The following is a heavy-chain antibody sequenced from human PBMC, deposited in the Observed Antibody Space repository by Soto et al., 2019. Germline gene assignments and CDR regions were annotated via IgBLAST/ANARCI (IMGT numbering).Heavy chain of an antibody. J-gene: IGHJ6*02. CDR1: GGSISSAGYS. V-gene: IGHV4-30-2*01. D-gene: IGHD3-10*01. CDR3: ARVMSVRGVNARLYYYYGMDV. CDR2: IYHSGST. Sequence: SSETLSLTCAVSGGSISSAGYSWSGSRPPPGEVLEWIGYIYHSGSTYYNPSLKSRVTISVDTSKNQFSLKLSSVTAADTAVYYCARVMSVRGVNARLYYYYGMDVWGQGTTVT.